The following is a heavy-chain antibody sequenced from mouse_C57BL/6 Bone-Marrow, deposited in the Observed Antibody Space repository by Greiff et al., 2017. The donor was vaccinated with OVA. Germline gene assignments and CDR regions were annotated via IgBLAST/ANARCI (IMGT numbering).Heavy chain of an antibody. Sequence: QVQLQQPGAELVKPGASVTLSCKASGYTFTSYWMQWVKPRPGQGLEWIGEIDPSDSYTNSNPKFKGKATVTVDTSSSTAYMQLSSLTSEDSAVYYCASNGVYDEGFAYWGQGTLVTVSA. CDR1: GYTFTSYW. J-gene: IGHJ3*01. CDR3: ASNGVYDEGFAY. V-gene: IGHV1-50*01. CDR2: IDPSDSYT. D-gene: IGHD2-12*01.